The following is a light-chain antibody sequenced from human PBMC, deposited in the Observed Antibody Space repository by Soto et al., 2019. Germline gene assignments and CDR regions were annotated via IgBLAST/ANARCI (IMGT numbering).Light chain of an antibody. CDR3: QQSSTFPFT. J-gene: IGKJ3*01. CDR2: AAS. V-gene: IGKV1D-12*01. CDR1: QHINTW. Sequence: DIQMTQSPSYVSASVGDRVTITCRASQHINTWLAWYQQKPGKAPKLLIYAASTLQSGVPSRFSGSGSGTDFTLTISNLQPEDFATFFCQQSSTFPFTFGPGTKVDIK.